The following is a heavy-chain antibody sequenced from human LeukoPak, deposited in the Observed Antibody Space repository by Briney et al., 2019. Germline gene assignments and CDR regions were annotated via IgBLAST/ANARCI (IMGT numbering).Heavy chain of an antibody. CDR1: GGSISGHY. CDR3: ARFGVDYDMDV. J-gene: IGHJ6*02. Sequence: PSETLSLTCSVSGGSISGHYWTWIRQPPGKGLKWTGQIHYTGKPDYNPSLKSRITISVDTSKNQVSLQVSSVTAADSAIYYCARFGVDYDMDVWGHGTTVTVFS. CDR2: IHYTGKP. D-gene: IGHD3-16*01. V-gene: IGHV4-59*11.